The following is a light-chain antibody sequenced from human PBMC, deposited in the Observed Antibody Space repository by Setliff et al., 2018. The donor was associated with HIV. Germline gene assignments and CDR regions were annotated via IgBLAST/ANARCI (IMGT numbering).Light chain of an antibody. CDR2: EVS. Sequence: QSVLTQPASVSGSPGQSITISCTGTSSDVGSYNYVSWYQQHPGKAPKLMISEVSNRPSGVSNRFSGSKSDNTASLTISGLQAEDEADYFCSSFTTTTTLGFGTGTKVTVL. V-gene: IGLV2-14*01. CDR1: SSDVGSYNY. CDR3: SSFTTTTTLG. J-gene: IGLJ1*01.